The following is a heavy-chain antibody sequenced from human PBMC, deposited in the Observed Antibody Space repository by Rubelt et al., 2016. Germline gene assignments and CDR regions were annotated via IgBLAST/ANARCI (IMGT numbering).Heavy chain of an antibody. D-gene: IGHD6-19*01. CDR2: IYYSGST. CDR3: ARLSSGWYYFDY. J-gene: IGHJ4*02. Sequence: QLQLQESGPGLVKPSETLSLTCAVSGGSISSSSYYWGWIRQPPGKGLEWIGSIYYSGSTYYNPSLKSRVTISVDTSKTQFSLKLSSVTAADTAVYYCARLSSGWYYFDYWGQGTLVTVSS. V-gene: IGHV4-39*01. CDR1: GGSISSSSYY.